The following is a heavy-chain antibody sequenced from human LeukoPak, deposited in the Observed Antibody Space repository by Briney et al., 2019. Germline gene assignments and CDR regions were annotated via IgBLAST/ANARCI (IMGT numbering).Heavy chain of an antibody. CDR1: GGSFSGYY. V-gene: IGHV4-34*01. CDR3: ARGHRSVSLDY. CDR2: INHSGST. Sequence: SETLSLNCAVYGGSFSGYYWSWIRQPPGKGLEWIGEINHSGSTNYNPSLKSRVTISVDTSKNQFSLKLSSVTAADTAVYYCARGHRSVSLDYWGQGTLVTVSS. J-gene: IGHJ4*02.